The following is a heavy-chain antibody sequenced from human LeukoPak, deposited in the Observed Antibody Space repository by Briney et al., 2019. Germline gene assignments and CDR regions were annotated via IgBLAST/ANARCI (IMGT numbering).Heavy chain of an antibody. Sequence: AGESLKISCKGSGYSFTSYWISWVRQMPGKGLEWMGRIDPSDSYTNYSPSFQGHVTISADKSISTAYLQWSSLKASDTAMYYCASGREGSSTSWRGMDVWGRGTTVTVSS. V-gene: IGHV5-10-1*01. J-gene: IGHJ6*02. D-gene: IGHD2-2*01. CDR1: GYSFTSYW. CDR2: IDPSDSYT. CDR3: ASGREGSSTSWRGMDV.